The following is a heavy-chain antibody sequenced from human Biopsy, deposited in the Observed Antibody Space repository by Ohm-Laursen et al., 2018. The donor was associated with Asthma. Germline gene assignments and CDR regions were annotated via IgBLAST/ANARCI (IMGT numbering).Heavy chain of an antibody. D-gene: IGHD2-2*01. CDR2: INSVFGTT. Sequence: SVKASCKSLEGTFNTYVIGWVRQAPGQGLEWMGGINSVFGTTTYPQKFQDRVTITADDSTSTVYMELSSLRSEDTAVYYCARKAGSCISRTCYSLDFWGQGTLVTVSS. CDR3: ARKAGSCISRTCYSLDF. V-gene: IGHV1-69*13. CDR1: EGTFNTYV. J-gene: IGHJ4*02.